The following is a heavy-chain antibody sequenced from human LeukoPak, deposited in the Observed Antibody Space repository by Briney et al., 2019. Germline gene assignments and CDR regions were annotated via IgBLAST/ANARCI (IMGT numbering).Heavy chain of an antibody. Sequence: PSETLSLTCTVSGGSISSSNYYWGWIRQPPGKGLEGIGSIYYSGSTYYNPSLKIRVTISVDTSKNQFSLKLSSVAAADTAVYYCAYGWRWRYFDLWGRGTLVTVSS. CDR3: AYGWRWRYFDL. CDR1: GGSISSSNYY. CDR2: IYYSGST. V-gene: IGHV4-39*07. D-gene: IGHD4-23*01. J-gene: IGHJ2*01.